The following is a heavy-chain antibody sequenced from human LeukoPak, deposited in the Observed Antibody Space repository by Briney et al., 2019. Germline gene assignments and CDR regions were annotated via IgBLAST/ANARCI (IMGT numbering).Heavy chain of an antibody. V-gene: IGHV1-46*01. CDR3: AKDRGGSYTFYI. CDR1: GYTFTSFH. J-gene: IGHJ3*02. CDR2: LNPGDGYT. D-gene: IGHD3-16*01. Sequence: ASVKVSXKASGYTFTSFHMHWVRQAPGQGLEWMGILNPGDGYTNYAQKFQGRVTVTRDTSTSTVYMELRSLRSEDTAVYYCAKDRGGSYTFYIWGQGTMVTVSS.